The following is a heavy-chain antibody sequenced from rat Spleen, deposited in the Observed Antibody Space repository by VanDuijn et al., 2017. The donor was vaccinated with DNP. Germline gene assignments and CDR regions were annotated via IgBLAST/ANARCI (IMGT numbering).Heavy chain of an antibody. V-gene: IGHV6-8*01. CDR1: GFTFSNAW. Sequence: EVQLVETGGSLVQPGKSLKLTCATSGFTFSNAWMHWVRQSPEKQLEWVARIKAKSNNYATDYTESVKGRFTISRDDSKSSIYLQMNNLKEEDTAIYYCAHPSYWGQGTLVTVSS. CDR3: AHPSY. CDR2: IKAKSNNYAT. J-gene: IGHJ3*01. D-gene: IGHD3-8*01.